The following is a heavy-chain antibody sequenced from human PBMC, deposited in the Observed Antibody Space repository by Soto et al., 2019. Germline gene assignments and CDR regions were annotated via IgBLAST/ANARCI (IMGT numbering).Heavy chain of an antibody. D-gene: IGHD2-8*02. J-gene: IGHJ5*02. CDR1: GYTLTDYY. V-gene: IGHV1-2*02. Sequence: ASVKVSCKASGYTLTDYYIHWVRQAPGQGLEWMAWFNPNSGGTNCVEKLQDRVAMTRDTTINTAYMGLTRLTSDDTAVYYCARGFCSGGECDAGYSWLDPWGQGTLVTVSS. CDR3: ARGFCSGGECDAGYSWLDP. CDR2: FNPNSGGT.